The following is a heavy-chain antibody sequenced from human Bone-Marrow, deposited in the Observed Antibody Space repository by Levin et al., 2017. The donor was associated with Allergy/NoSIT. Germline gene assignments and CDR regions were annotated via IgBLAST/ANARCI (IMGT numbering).Heavy chain of an antibody. CDR3: ARDLGYFYGSGSYADGFDI. CDR2: IIPILDIG. D-gene: IGHD3-10*01. Sequence: SVKVSCRASGGSFSTFPINWVRQAPGQGLEWMGRIIPILDIGNNAQNFQGRVTITADKSTATAYMELRNLRSDDTAVYYCARDLGYFYGSGSYADGFDIWGQGTVVTVSS. J-gene: IGHJ3*02. V-gene: IGHV1-69*04. CDR1: GGSFSTFP.